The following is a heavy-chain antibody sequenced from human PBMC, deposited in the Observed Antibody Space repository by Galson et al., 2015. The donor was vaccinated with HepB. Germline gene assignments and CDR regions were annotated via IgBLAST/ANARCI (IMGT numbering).Heavy chain of an antibody. CDR3: ARASGSYFGFDP. CDR1: GYTFTSYG. V-gene: IGHV1-18*01. J-gene: IGHJ5*02. D-gene: IGHD1-26*01. CDR2: ISAYNGNA. Sequence: SVKVSCKASGYTFTSYGISWVRQAPGQGLEWMGWISAYNGNANYAQKFQGRVTITADKSTSTAYMELSSLRSEDTAVYYCARASGSYFGFDPWGQGTLVTVSS.